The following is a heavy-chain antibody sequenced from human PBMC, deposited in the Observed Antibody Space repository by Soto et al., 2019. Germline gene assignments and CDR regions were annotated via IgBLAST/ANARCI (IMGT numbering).Heavy chain of an antibody. CDR2: ISGSGGST. J-gene: IGHJ6*02. CDR1: GFTFSSYA. D-gene: IGHD6-19*01. Sequence: GGSLRLSCAASGFTFSSYAMSWVRQAPGKGLEWVSAISGSGGSTYYADSVKGRFTISRDNSKNTLYLQMNSLRAEDTAVYYCAKDSYSSGWYAYYGTDVWGQGTTVTVSS. V-gene: IGHV3-23*01. CDR3: AKDSYSSGWYAYYGTDV.